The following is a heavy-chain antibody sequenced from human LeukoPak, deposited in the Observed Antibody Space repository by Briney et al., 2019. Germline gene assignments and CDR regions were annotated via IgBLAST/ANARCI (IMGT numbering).Heavy chain of an antibody. D-gene: IGHD3-3*01. Sequence: SETLSLTCTVSGYSISSGYYWGWIRQPPGKGLEWIGSIYHSGSTYYNPSLKSRVTISVDRSKNQFSLKLSSVTAADTAVYYCARGTILEWLLYFDYWGQGTLVTVSS. CDR2: IYHSGST. V-gene: IGHV4-38-2*02. J-gene: IGHJ4*02. CDR1: GYSISSGYY. CDR3: ARGTILEWLLYFDY.